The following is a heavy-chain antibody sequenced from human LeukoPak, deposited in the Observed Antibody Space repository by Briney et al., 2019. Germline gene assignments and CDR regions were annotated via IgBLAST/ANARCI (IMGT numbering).Heavy chain of an antibody. V-gene: IGHV3-30-3*01. D-gene: IGHD4-11*01. J-gene: IGHJ4*02. CDR1: GFTFNNYA. CDR3: ARAPSVSTVTTGGFDY. Sequence: GGSLRLSCAASGFTFNNYAMHWVRQAPGKGLEWVAIISYDGSNKYFADSVKGRFTISRDNSKNTLYLQMNSLRAEDTAVYYCARAPSVSTVTTGGFDYWGQGTLVTVSS. CDR2: ISYDGSNK.